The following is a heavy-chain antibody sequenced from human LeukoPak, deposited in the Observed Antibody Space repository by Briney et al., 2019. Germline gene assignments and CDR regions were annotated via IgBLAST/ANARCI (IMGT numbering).Heavy chain of an antibody. CDR3: ARGYGSETRIHAFDI. V-gene: IGHV1-2*02. Sequence: GASVKVSCKASGYTFTGYYVRWVRQAPGQGLEWMGWINPNSGGTNYAQKFQGRVTMTRDTSINTAYMEVSSLRSDDTAVHYCARGYGSETRIHAFDIWGRGTMVTVSS. J-gene: IGHJ3*02. CDR2: INPNSGGT. D-gene: IGHD3-10*01. CDR1: GYTFTGYY.